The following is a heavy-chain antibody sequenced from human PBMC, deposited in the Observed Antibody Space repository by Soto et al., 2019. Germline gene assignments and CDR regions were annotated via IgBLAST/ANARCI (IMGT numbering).Heavy chain of an antibody. Sequence: EVQLVESGGGLVQPGRSLRFSCAASGFTFDDYVMHWVRLAPGKGLEWVSGISWNSGSIAYADSVKGRFTISRDNAKNSLYLQMNAMTPADTAFYYCAIGQTDTSLNCYYPCGKVTLVTVSS. J-gene: IGHJ5*02. CDR1: GFTFDDYV. CDR3: AIGQTDTSLNCYYP. V-gene: IGHV3-9*01. CDR2: ISWNSGSI.